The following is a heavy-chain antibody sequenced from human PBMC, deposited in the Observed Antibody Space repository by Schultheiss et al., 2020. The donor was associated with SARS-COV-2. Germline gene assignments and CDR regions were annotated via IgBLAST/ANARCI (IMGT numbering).Heavy chain of an antibody. CDR1: GFTFSSYA. CDR3: VRDWGDGYNPYYLDY. J-gene: IGHJ4*02. CDR2: ISGSGGST. D-gene: IGHD5-24*01. V-gene: IGHV3-23*01. Sequence: GESLKISCAASGFTFSSYAMSWVRQAPGKGLEWVSAISGSGGSTYYADSVKGRFTISRDNAKNSLYLQMNSLRAEDTAVYYCVRDWGDGYNPYYLDYWGRGAVVTVSS.